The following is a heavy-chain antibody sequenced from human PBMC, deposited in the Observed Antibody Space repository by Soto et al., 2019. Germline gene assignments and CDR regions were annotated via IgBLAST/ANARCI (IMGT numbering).Heavy chain of an antibody. CDR3: ARAPHTYYGSGDFDY. Sequence: ASVKVSCKASGYTFTGYYMHWVRQAPGQGLEWMGWINPNSGGTNYAQKFQGWVTVTRDTSISTAYMELSRLRSDDTAVYYCARAPHTYYGSGDFDYWGQGTLVTVSS. V-gene: IGHV1-2*04. CDR1: GYTFTGYY. CDR2: INPNSGGT. J-gene: IGHJ4*02. D-gene: IGHD3-10*01.